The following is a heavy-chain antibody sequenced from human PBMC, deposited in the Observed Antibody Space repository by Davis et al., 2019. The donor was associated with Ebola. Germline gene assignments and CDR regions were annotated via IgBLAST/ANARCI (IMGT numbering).Heavy chain of an antibody. J-gene: IGHJ1*01. V-gene: IGHV4-34*01. CDR2: INQSGST. CDR3: ASPADYVRYFQH. Sequence: SETLSLTCAVYGGSFSGYFWSWIRQPPGKGLEWIGEINQSGSTSYNPSLESRVTISVDTSKRQFSLKMSSVTAADTAVYYCASPADYVRYFQHWGQGTLVTVSS. CDR1: GGSFSGYF. D-gene: IGHD3-10*02.